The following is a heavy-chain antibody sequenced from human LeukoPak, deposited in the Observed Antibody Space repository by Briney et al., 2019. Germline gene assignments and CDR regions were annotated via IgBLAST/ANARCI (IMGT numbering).Heavy chain of an antibody. Sequence: PSETLSLTCTVSGGSISSGSHYWNWIRQPAGKGLEWIGRVYTSGSTNYNPSFKSRVTISVDTSKNQFSLKLSSVTAADTAVYYCAGERGEEYSSGWYKRNYFDNWGQGIRVTVSS. CDR2: VYTSGST. J-gene: IGHJ4*02. D-gene: IGHD6-19*01. V-gene: IGHV4-61*02. CDR1: GGSISSGSHY. CDR3: AGERGEEYSSGWYKRNYFDN.